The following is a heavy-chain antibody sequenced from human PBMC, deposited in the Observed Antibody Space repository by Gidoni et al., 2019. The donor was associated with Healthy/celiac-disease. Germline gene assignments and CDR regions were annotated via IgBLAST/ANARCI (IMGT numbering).Heavy chain of an antibody. CDR3: ARRRMITFGGVIDGNYGMDV. CDR2: INAGNGNT. Sequence: QVQLVQSGAEVKKPGASVKVSCKASGYTFTSYAMHWVRQAPGQRLEWMGWINAGNGNTKYSQKFQGRVTITRDTSASTAYMELSSLRSEDTAVYYCARRRMITFGGVIDGNYGMDVWGQGTTVTVSS. CDR1: GYTFTSYA. D-gene: IGHD3-16*02. J-gene: IGHJ6*02. V-gene: IGHV1-3*01.